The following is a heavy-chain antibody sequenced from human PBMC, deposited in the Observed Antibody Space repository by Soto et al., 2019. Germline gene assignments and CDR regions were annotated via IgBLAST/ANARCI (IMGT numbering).Heavy chain of an antibody. CDR1: GGSISGSY. Sequence: SETLSLTCTVSGGSISGSYWSWIRQTPGKVLGWVGYIHYSGSTNYNPSLKRRVTMSVDSAKNQFSLQLSSVTAADTAVYFCTKYRRTDAEGYSFDYWGQCAMVTVSS. D-gene: IGHD2-15*01. J-gene: IGHJ4*02. CDR2: IHYSGST. CDR3: TKYRRTDAEGYSFDY. V-gene: IGHV4-59*01.